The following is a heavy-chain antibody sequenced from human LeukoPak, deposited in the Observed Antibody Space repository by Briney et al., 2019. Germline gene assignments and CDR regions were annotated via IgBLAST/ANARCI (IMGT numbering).Heavy chain of an antibody. CDR2: INPNSGGA. V-gene: IGHV1-2*02. J-gene: IGHJ4*02. D-gene: IGHD3-3*01. CDR3: ARGTTIFGVAPPDY. Sequence: ASVKVSCKASGYTFTGYYRHWVRQAPGQGLEWMGWINPNSGGANYAQKFQGSITMTRDTSISTAYMELSRLRSDDTAGYYCARGTTIFGVAPPDYWGQGTLVTVSS. CDR1: GYTFTGYY.